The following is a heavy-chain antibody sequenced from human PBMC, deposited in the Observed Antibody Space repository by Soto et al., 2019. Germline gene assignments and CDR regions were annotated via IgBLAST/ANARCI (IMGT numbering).Heavy chain of an antibody. CDR1: GYTLTELS. CDR3: ATVYNDILVFPRSFEFDP. J-gene: IGHJ5*02. D-gene: IGHD2-15*01. V-gene: IGHV1-24*01. Sequence: ASVKVSCKVSGYTLTELSMHWVRQAPGKGLEWMGGFDPEDGETIYAQKFQGRVTMTEDTSTDTAYMELSSLRSEDTAVYYCATVYNDILVFPRSFEFDPWGQGTLVTVSS. CDR2: FDPEDGET.